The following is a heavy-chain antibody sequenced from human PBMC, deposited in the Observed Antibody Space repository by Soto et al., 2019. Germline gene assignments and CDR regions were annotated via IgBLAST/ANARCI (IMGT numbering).Heavy chain of an antibody. J-gene: IGHJ4*02. Sequence: LRLSCAASGFTFSSYAMSWVRQAPGKGLEWVSAISGSGGSTYYADSVKGRFTISRDNPKNTLYLQMNSLRAEDTAVYYCAKVPYSNYPFYYFDYWGQGTLVTVSS. V-gene: IGHV3-23*01. D-gene: IGHD4-4*01. CDR3: AKVPYSNYPFYYFDY. CDR1: GFTFSSYA. CDR2: ISGSGGST.